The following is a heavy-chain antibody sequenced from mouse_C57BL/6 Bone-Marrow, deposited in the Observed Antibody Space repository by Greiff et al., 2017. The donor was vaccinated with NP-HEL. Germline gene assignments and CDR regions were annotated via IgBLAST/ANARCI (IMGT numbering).Heavy chain of an antibody. CDR1: GFTFSSYT. Sequence: SGGGLVKPGGSLKLSCAASGFTFSSYTMSWVRQTPEKRLEWVATISGGGGNTYYPDSVKGRFTISRDNAKNTLYLQMSSLRSEDTALYYCARHVRSSSGWFAYWGQGTLVTVSA. CDR3: ARHVRSSSGWFAY. D-gene: IGHD3-1*01. J-gene: IGHJ3*01. CDR2: ISGGGGNT. V-gene: IGHV5-9*01.